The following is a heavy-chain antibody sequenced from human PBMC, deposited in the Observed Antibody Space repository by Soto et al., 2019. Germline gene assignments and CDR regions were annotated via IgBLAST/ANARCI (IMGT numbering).Heavy chain of an antibody. D-gene: IGHD2-2*01. V-gene: IGHV3-30-3*01. CDR1: GFTFSSYA. CDR2: ISYDGSNK. CDR3: ARDRVVLVPAAMSYFRH. Sequence: QVQLVESGGGVVQPGRSLRLSCAASGFTFSSYAMHWVRQAPGKGLECVAVISYDGSNKYYADSMKGRFTISRDNSKNKLYLQMNSLRAEDTVVYYCARDRVVLVPAAMSYFRHWGQGTLVTVSS. J-gene: IGHJ1*01.